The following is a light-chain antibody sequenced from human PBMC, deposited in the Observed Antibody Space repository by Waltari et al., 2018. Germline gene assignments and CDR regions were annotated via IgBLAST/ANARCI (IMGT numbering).Light chain of an antibody. J-gene: IGKJ1*01. CDR3: MQGIHRPWT. V-gene: IGKV2-30*01. Sequence: DVVMTQSPLSLSVTLGQSASISGRSMESLVASDGNTYFNWFQQRPGQSPRRLLYKVSNRDSGVPDRFSGSGSGTDFTLRITRVEAEDVGVYYCMQGIHRPWTFGQGTKVEIK. CDR2: KVS. CDR1: ESLVASDGNTY.